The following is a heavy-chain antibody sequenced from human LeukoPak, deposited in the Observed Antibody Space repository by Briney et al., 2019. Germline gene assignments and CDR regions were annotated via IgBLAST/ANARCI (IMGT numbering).Heavy chain of an antibody. Sequence: PGGSLRLSCAASGFTFSSYAMSWVRQAPGKGLEWVSAISGSGGSTYYADSVKGRFTISRDNSKNTLYLQMNSLRAEDTAVYYCAEETYYYDSSGYYGGGRGQGTLVTVSS. V-gene: IGHV3-23*01. D-gene: IGHD3-22*01. CDR3: AEETYYYDSSGYYGGG. CDR1: GFTFSSYA. J-gene: IGHJ4*02. CDR2: ISGSGGST.